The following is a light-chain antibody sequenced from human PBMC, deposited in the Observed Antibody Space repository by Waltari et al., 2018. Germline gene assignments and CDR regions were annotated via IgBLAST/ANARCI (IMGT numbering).Light chain of an antibody. CDR2: AAS. V-gene: IGKV1-39*01. J-gene: IGKJ2*01. Sequence: DIQLTQSPSSLYESVGNRVTVPCRASQHVGTYLNWYQQQPGKAPKLLIYAASSLNTGVPSRFSGSGSGTEFSLTISSLQPEDFATYYCQQGYNSPPTFGQGTKLESK. CDR3: QQGYNSPPT. CDR1: QHVGTY.